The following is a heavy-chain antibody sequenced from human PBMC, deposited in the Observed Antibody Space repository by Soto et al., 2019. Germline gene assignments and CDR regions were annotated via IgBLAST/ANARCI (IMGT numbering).Heavy chain of an antibody. J-gene: IGHJ4*02. CDR2: ISYDGSSK. V-gene: IGHV3-30-3*01. CDR1: GFPFSSYA. Sequence: GGSLRLSCAASGFPFSSYAMHWVRQAPGKGLEWVAVISYDGSSKYYADSVKGRFTISRDNSKNTLYLQMNSLRAEDTAVYYCAREVVVVGDIVVVQAAMSFLCCDYWGQGTMVTVSS. CDR3: AREVVVVGDIVVVQAAMSFLCCDY. D-gene: IGHD2-2*01.